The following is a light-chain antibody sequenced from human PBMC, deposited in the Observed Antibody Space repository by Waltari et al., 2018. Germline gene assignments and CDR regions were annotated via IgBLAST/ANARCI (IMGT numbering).Light chain of an antibody. CDR1: QSVDSDF. Sequence: EVVLTQSPGTLSLSPGERATLSCRASQSVDSDFLAWYQQKPGQPPQLLIFGASSRAAGIPDRFSGTGSGTDFSLTINRLEPEDFAVYYCQQHRSFTFGQGTRLEI. J-gene: IGKJ5*01. CDR2: GAS. V-gene: IGKV3-20*01. CDR3: QQHRSFT.